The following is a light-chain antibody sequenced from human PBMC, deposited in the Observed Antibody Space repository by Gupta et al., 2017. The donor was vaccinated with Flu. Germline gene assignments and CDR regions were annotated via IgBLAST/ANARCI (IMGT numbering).Light chain of an antibody. Sequence: PSSPSASKEETVTITCRASQAISNRVSWYQNIPGKVTKLLIYAASTLQAGVPSRCSGSGSGTQFTLTSSSLQPEDVATYYCQSYDGAPFTFGHGTQLDIK. V-gene: IGKV1-27*01. CDR3: QSYDGAPFT. CDR2: AAS. J-gene: IGKJ3*01. CDR1: QAISNR.